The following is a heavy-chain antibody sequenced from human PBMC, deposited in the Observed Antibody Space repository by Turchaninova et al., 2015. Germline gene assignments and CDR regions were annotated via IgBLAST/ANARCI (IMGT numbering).Heavy chain of an antibody. V-gene: IGHV4-39*07. J-gene: IGHJ4*02. Sequence: QLQLQESGPGLVKPSETLSLTCSVSGVSISSSNHYWSWLRQPPGKGLDWIGSIFHSGNTFYNPSLQSRVTISVDSSKNQFSLTLSSVTAADTAVYYCARDWTQTGVNYFDYWGQGTLLTVSS. CDR2: IFHSGNT. CDR1: GVSISSSNHY. D-gene: IGHD1-1*01. CDR3: ARDWTQTGVNYFDY.